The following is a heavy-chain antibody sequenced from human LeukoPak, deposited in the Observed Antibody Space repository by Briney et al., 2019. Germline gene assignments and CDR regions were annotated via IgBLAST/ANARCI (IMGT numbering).Heavy chain of an antibody. D-gene: IGHD1-14*01. CDR1: GYTFTSYD. V-gene: IGHV1-8*03. J-gene: IGHJ6*03. Sequence: GASVKVSCKASGYTFTSYDINWVRQATGQGLEWMGWMNPNSGNTGYAQKFQGRVTITRNTSISTAYMELSSLRSEDTAVYYCARFRKAYYYYYMDVWGKGTTVTVSS. CDR3: ARFRKAYYYYYMDV. CDR2: MNPNSGNT.